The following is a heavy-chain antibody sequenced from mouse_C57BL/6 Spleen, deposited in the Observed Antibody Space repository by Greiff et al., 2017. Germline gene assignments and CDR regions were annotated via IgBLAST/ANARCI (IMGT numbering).Heavy chain of an antibody. CDR3: ARATTVPEAWFAY. D-gene: IGHD1-1*01. J-gene: IGHJ3*01. Sequence: QVQLKQPGAELVRPGSSVTLSCKASGYTFTSYWMHWVKQRPIQGLEWIGNIDPSDSETHYNQKFKDKATLTVDKSSSTAYMQLRSLTSEDSAVYYCARATTVPEAWFAYWGQGTLVTVSA. CDR1: GYTFTSYW. V-gene: IGHV1-52*01. CDR2: IDPSDSET.